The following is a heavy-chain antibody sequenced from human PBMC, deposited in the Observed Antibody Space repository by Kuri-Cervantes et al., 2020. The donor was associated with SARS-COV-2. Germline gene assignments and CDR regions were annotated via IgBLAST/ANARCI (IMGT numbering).Heavy chain of an antibody. D-gene: IGHD2-21*02. V-gene: IGHV3-30*18. CDR1: GFTFSSYG. Sequence: GGSLRPACAASGFTFSSYGMHWVRQAPGKGLEWEAVISYDGSNKYYADSVKGRFTISRDNSKNTLYLQMTSLRAEDTAVYYCAKDCGGDCYLAYWGQGTLVTVSS. CDR3: AKDCGGDCYLAY. J-gene: IGHJ4*02. CDR2: ISYDGSNK.